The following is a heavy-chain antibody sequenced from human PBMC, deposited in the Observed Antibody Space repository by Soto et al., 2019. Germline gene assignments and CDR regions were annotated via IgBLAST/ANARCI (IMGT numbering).Heavy chain of an antibody. V-gene: IGHV3-30-3*01. CDR2: ISYDGSNK. J-gene: IGHJ6*02. CDR3: ARAVDTAMVYYYYYGMDV. D-gene: IGHD5-18*01. Sequence: PXVCLRLSFAASGFTFSSYSMHWVRQAPGKGLEWVAVISYDGSNKYYADSVKGRFTISRDNSKNTLYLQMNSLRAEDTAVYYCARAVDTAMVYYYYYGMDVWGQGTTVTVSS. CDR1: GFTFSSYS.